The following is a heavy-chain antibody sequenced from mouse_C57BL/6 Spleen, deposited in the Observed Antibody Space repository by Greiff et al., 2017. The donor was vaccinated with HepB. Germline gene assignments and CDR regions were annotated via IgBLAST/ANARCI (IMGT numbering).Heavy chain of an antibody. V-gene: IGHV1-47*01. D-gene: IGHD2-4*01. CDR1: GYTFTTYP. J-gene: IGHJ3*01. CDR3: ARHDYDGNWFAY. Sequence: QVQLKESGAELVKPGASVKMSCKASGYTFTTYPIEWMKQNHGKSLEWIGNFHPYNDDTKYNEKFKGKATLTVEKSSSTVYLELSRLTSDDSAVYYCARHDYDGNWFAYWGQGTLVTVSA. CDR2: FHPYNDDT.